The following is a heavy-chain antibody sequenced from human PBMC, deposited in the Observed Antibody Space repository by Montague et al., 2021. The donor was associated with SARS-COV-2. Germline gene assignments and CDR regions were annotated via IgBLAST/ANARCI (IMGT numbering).Heavy chain of an antibody. CDR1: FTEGVVEY. CDR2: VSQSGRE. D-gene: IGHD3-10*01. Sequence: SETLSPPAQETFTEGVVEYRSRTEEHTAERQAPTKEVSQSGREKKNPSLKSRVIISVDTSKNQFSLKLSSVNTADTAVYYCARRGSSVWGVTVSDELDYWGHGILVIVSS. V-gene: IGHV4-34*01. CDR3: ARRGSSVWGVTVSDELDY. J-gene: IGHJ4*01.